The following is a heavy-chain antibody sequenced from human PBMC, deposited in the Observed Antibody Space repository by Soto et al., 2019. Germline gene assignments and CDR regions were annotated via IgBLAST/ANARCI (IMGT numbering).Heavy chain of an antibody. CDR2: ISWDGGST. Sequence: GGSLRLSCAASGFTFDDYTMHWVRQAPGKGLEWVPLISWDGGSTYYADSVKGRFTISRDNSKNSLYLQMNSLRTEDTALYYCAKDARIAAAGTEVYGMDVWGQGTTVTVS. D-gene: IGHD6-13*01. V-gene: IGHV3-43*01. J-gene: IGHJ6*02. CDR3: AKDARIAAAGTEVYGMDV. CDR1: GFTFDDYT.